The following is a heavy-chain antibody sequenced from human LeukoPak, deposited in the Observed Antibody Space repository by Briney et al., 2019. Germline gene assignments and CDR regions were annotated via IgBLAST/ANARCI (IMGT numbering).Heavy chain of an antibody. V-gene: IGHV1-46*01. CDR1: GYTFTSYY. CDR3: ARGAYDDYARY. CDR2: INPSDGRT. J-gene: IGHJ4*02. Sequence: GASVKVSCKASGYTFTSYYMHWVRQAPGQGLEWMGIINPSDGRTKYAQKFQGRVTITRDTSASTDYMELSSLRSEDTAVYYCARGAYDDYARYWGQGTLVTVSS. D-gene: IGHD4-17*01.